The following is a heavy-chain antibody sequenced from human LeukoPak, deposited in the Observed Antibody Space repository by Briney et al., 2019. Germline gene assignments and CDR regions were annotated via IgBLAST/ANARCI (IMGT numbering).Heavy chain of an antibody. V-gene: IGHV1-2*02. J-gene: IGHJ6*02. CDR2: INPNSGGT. D-gene: IGHD5-18*01. Sequence: ASVKDSCKASGYTFTGYYMHWVRQAPGQGLEWMGWINPNSGGTNYAQKFQGRVTMTRDTSISTAYMELSRLRSDDTAVYYCARGRTAMDADYYYYGMDVWGQGTTVTVSS. CDR1: GYTFTGYY. CDR3: ARGRTAMDADYYYYGMDV.